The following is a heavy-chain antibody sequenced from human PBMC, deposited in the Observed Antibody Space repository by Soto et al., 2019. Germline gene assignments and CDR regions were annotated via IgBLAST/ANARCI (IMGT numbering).Heavy chain of an antibody. V-gene: IGHV4-34*01. CDR1: SGTFSGYY. CDR2: INHSGST. CDR3: ARDKITGLFDY. D-gene: IGHD2-8*02. J-gene: IGHJ4*02. Sequence: SQLQSLTCAVDSGTFSGYYWTWIRQHQGTGLEWIGEINHSGSTNYNPSLKSRVTISVDTSKNQFSLKLTSVTAADTAVYYCARDKITGLFDYWGQGTLVTVSS.